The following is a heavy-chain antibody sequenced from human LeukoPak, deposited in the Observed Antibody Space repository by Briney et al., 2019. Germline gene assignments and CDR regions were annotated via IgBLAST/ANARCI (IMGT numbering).Heavy chain of an antibody. Sequence: PGGSLRLSCAASGFTFSSYAMSWVRQAPGKGLEWVSAISGSGGSTYYADSVKGRFTISRDNSKNTLYLQMNSLRAEDTAVYYCAKIPHIQPGAGDAFDIWGQGTMVTVSS. CDR2: ISGSGGST. CDR1: GFTFSSYA. J-gene: IGHJ3*02. V-gene: IGHV3-23*01. D-gene: IGHD5-18*01. CDR3: AKIPHIQPGAGDAFDI.